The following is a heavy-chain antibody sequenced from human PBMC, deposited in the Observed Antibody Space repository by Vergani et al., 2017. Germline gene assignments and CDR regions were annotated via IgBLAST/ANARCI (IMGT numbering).Heavy chain of an antibody. J-gene: IGHJ5*02. CDR1: GASIRSSNYF. D-gene: IGHD6-19*01. Sequence: QLQLQESAPGLVKLSATLSLTCSVSGASIRSSNYFWGWIRQPPGKGLEWISSIYYSGSTYYNPSLKSRVTISVDTSKTQFSLKLSSVTAADTAVYFCARHSTVEWLVKLGWIDPWGQGILVTVSS. CDR2: IYYSGST. CDR3: ARHSTVEWLVKLGWIDP. V-gene: IGHV4-39*01.